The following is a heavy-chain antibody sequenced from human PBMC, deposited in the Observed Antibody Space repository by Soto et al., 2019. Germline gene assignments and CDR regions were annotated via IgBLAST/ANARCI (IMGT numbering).Heavy chain of an antibody. D-gene: IGHD2-2*01. CDR2: IIPIFGTA. Sequence: ASVKVSCKASGGTFSSYAISWVRQAPGQGLEWMGGIIPIFGTANYAQKFQGRVTITADESTSTAYMELSSLRSEDTAVYYCAREVVPAAIPRTGMDVWGQGTTVTVSS. CDR3: AREVVPAAIPRTGMDV. V-gene: IGHV1-69*13. J-gene: IGHJ6*02. CDR1: GGTFSSYA.